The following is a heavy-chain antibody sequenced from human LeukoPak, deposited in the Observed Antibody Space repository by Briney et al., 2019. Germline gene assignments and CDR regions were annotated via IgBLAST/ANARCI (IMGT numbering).Heavy chain of an antibody. CDR3: ATGYSSGYDAFDI. V-gene: IGHV3-33*01. D-gene: IGHD6-19*01. CDR1: GFTFSSYG. J-gene: IGHJ3*02. CDR2: IWYDGSNK. Sequence: GRSLRLSCAASGFTFSSYGMHWVRQAPGKGLEWVAVIWYDGSNKYYADSVKGRFTISRDNSKNTLYLQMNSLRAEDTAVYYCATGYSSGYDAFDIWGQGTMVTVSS.